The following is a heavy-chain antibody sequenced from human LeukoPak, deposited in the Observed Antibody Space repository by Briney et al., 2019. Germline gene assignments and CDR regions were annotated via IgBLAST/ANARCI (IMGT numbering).Heavy chain of an antibody. J-gene: IGHJ3*02. D-gene: IGHD2-2*01. CDR1: GGSISNSNYY. CDR2: IYYSGST. V-gene: IGHV4-39*01. Sequence: SETLSLTCTVSGGSISNSNYYWGWIRQPPGTGLEWIGNIYYSGSTYYNPSLRSRVTISVDTSKNQFSLKLSSVTAADTAVYYCARIPTNAVPAAHNGFDIWGQGTMLTVSS. CDR3: ARIPTNAVPAAHNGFDI.